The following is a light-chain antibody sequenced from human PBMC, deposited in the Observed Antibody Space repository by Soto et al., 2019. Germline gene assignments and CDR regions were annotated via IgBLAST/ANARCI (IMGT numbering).Light chain of an antibody. CDR1: SSDVGAYNY. CDR2: EVT. J-gene: IGLJ1*01. Sequence: QSALTQPASVSGSPGQSITISCTGTSSDVGAYNYVSWYQQHPGKAPKLMIYEVTNRPSGVSNRFSGSKSDNTASLTISGLQAEDEADYYCSSFTTGYTYVFGTGTKLTVL. CDR3: SSFTTGYTYV. V-gene: IGLV2-14*01.